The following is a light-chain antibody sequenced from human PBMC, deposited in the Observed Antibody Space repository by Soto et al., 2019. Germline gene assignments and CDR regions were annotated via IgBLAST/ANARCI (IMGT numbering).Light chain of an antibody. CDR1: SSDVGSHNL. CDR2: EAS. J-gene: IGLJ1*01. CDR3: CSNAAGSTYG. Sequence: QSVLTQPASVSVSPGQSITISCTGTSSDVGSHNLVSWYQQYPGKAPKLIIFEASKRPSGVSNRFSGSKSGSTASLTISGLQDEDEADYYCCSNAAGSTYGFGTGTKVTVL. V-gene: IGLV2-23*01.